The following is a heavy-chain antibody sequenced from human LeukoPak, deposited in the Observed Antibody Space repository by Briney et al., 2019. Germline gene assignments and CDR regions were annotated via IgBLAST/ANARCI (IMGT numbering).Heavy chain of an antibody. CDR3: AREPTIGEMATISDAFDI. D-gene: IGHD5-24*01. CDR2: IKQDGSEK. CDR1: GFTFSSYW. J-gene: IGHJ3*02. V-gene: IGHV3-7*01. Sequence: GGSLRLSCAASGFTFSSYWMSWVRQAPGKGLEWVANIKQDGSEKYYVDSVKGRFTISRDNSKNSLYLQMNSLRAEDTVVYYCAREPTIGEMATISDAFDIWGQGTMVTVSS.